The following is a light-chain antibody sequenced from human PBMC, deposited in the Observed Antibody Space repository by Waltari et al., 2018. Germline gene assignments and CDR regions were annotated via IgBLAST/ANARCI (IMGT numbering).Light chain of an antibody. CDR1: QSVSSK. V-gene: IGKV3-15*01. CDR3: QQYYSIPIT. J-gene: IGKJ5*01. Sequence: EIVMTQSPAPLSVSPGERATLSCRASQSVSSKLAWYQQKLGQAPRLLIYGASTRATGIPARFSGSGSGTEFTLTISSLQSEDVAVYCCQQYYSIPITFGQGTRLEIK. CDR2: GAS.